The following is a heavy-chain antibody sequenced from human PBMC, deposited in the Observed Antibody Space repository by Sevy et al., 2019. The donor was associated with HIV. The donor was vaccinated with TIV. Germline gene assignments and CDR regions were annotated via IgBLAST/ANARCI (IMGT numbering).Heavy chain of an antibody. CDR2: FKRKADGGTL. CDR3: TQRKGAQSVFDY. V-gene: IGHV3-49*04. CDR1: GFTFTDYA. J-gene: IGHJ4*02. Sequence: YLRLSCTASGFTFTDYAMNWVRQSPGKGLEWVAFFKRKADGGTLDHAASVKGRFTISRDDSKNIAYLQMNDLKTEETGVYYCTQRKGAQSVFDYWGQGALVTVSS. D-gene: IGHD6-25*01.